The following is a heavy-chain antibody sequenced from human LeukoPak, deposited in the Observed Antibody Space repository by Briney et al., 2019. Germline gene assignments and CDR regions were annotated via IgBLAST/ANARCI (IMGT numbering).Heavy chain of an antibody. CDR2: ISSNGGST. D-gene: IGHD6-13*01. CDR1: GFTFSSYA. CDR3: VKLYSSSWLDAFDI. Sequence: GGSLRLSCSASGFTFSSYAMHWVRQAPGKGLEHVSAISSNGGSTYYADSVKGRFTISRDNSKNTLYLQMSSLRAEDTAVYYCVKLYSSSWLDAFDIWGQGTMVTVSS. J-gene: IGHJ3*02. V-gene: IGHV3-64D*06.